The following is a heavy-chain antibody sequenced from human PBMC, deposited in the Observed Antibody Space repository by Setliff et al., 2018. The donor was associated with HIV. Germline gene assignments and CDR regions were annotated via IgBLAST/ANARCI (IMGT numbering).Heavy chain of an antibody. CDR2: IKQDESEM. CDR1: GFIFSKSC. Sequence: PGGSLRLSCAASGFIFSKSCMSWVRQAPGKGLEWVATIKQDESEMQYVDSVGGRIDISRDNSENRVFLHMNSLRAEDTAVYFCVHGPYRGHDYGGNWGQGTLVTVSS. CDR3: VHGPYRGHDYGGN. J-gene: IGHJ4*02. V-gene: IGHV3-7*03. D-gene: IGHD2-21*01.